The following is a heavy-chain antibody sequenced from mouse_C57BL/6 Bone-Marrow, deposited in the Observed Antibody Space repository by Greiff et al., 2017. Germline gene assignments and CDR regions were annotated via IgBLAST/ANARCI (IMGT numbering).Heavy chain of an antibody. CDR2: IYPGSGST. D-gene: IGHD2-5*01. CDR1: GYTFTSYW. V-gene: IGHV1-55*01. Sequence: QVQLQQSGAELVKPGASVKMSCKASGYTFTSYWITWVKQRPGQGLEWIGDIYPGSGSTNYNEKFKSKATLTVDTSSSTAYMQLSSLTSEDSAVYYCARPYESNYWYFDVGGTGTRSPSPQ. J-gene: IGHJ1*03. CDR3: ARPYESNYWYFDV.